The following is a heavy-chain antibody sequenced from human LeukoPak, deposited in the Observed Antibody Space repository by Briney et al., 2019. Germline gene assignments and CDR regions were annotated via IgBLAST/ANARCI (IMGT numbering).Heavy chain of an antibody. V-gene: IGHV1-8*02. CDR2: MNPNSGNT. Sequence: ASVKVSCKASGYTFTSYDINWVRQATGQGLEWMGWMNPNSGNTGYAQKFQGRVTMTRDTSISTAYMELSRLRSDDTAVYYCARVCSGGSCYSGWFDPWGQGTLVTVSS. J-gene: IGHJ5*02. CDR1: GYTFTSYD. CDR3: ARVCSGGSCYSGWFDP. D-gene: IGHD2-15*01.